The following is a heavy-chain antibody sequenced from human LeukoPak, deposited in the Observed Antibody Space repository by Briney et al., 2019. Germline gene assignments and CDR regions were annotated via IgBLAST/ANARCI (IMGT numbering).Heavy chain of an antibody. J-gene: IGHJ5*02. D-gene: IGHD2-2*01. CDR2: ISGSGDTT. V-gene: IGHV3-23*01. CDR1: GITFSNYA. CDR3: ARDSSDIVVVPAAIGLQNWFDP. Sequence: GGSLRLSCAASGYAASGITFSNYAMSWVRQAPGKGLEWVSAISGSGDTTYFADSVKGRFTISRDNSKNTLYLQMNSLRAEDTAVYYCARDSSDIVVVPAAIGLQNWFDPWGQGTLVTVSS.